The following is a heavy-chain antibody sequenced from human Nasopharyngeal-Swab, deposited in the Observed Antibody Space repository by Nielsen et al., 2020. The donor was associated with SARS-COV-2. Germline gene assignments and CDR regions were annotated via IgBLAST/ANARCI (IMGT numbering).Heavy chain of an antibody. D-gene: IGHD4-17*01. CDR1: GFTFSSYE. CDR3: AREEAGGDYTLEFDP. CDR2: ISSSGSTI. V-gene: IGHV3-48*03. Sequence: GESLKISCAASGFTFSSYEMNWVRQAPGKGLEWVSYISSSGSTIYYADSVKGRFTISRDNAKNSLYLQMNSLRAEDTAVYYCAREEAGGDYTLEFDPWGQGTLVTVSS. J-gene: IGHJ5*02.